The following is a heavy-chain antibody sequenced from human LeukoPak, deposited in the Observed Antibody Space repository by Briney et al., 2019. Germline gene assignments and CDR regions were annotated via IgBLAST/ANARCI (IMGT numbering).Heavy chain of an antibody. D-gene: IGHD3-10*01. J-gene: IGHJ2*01. CDR1: GFTFSSYA. CDR3: ARETTPPIYGSGSYRVLWYFDL. CDR2: ISYDGSNK. Sequence: GGSLRLSCAASGFTFSSYAMHWVRQAPGKGLEWVAVISYDGSNKYYADSVKGRFTISRDNSKNTLYLQMNSLRAEDTAVYYCARETTPPIYGSGSYRVLWYFDLWGRGTLVTVSS. V-gene: IGHV3-30-3*01.